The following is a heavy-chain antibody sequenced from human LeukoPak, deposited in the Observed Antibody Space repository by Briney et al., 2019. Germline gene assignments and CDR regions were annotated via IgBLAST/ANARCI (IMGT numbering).Heavy chain of an antibody. J-gene: IGHJ4*02. D-gene: IGHD3-10*01. CDR2: INHSGST. Sequence: SETLSLTCAVYGGSFSGYYWSWIRQPPGKGLEWIGEINHSGSTNYNPSLKSRVTISVDTSKNQFSLKLSSVTAVDTAVYYCARFTMAYFDYWGQGTLVTVSS. CDR1: GGSFSGYY. CDR3: ARFTMAYFDY. V-gene: IGHV4-34*01.